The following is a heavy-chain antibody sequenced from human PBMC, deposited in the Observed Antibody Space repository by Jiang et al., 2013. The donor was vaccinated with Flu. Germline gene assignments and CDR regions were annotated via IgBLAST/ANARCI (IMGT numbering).Heavy chain of an antibody. J-gene: IGHJ3*02. CDR3: ARGGVGYCSGDGCTNDGFDM. CDR2: IKSDGSST. Sequence: LVQPGGSLRLSCAASGFTFSSYWMHWVRQSPGKGLVWVSRIKSDGSSTHYADSVKGRFTISRDNAKDTVYLQMNSLRAEDTAVFYCARGGVGYCSGDGCTNDGFDMWGQGTMVTVSS. CDR1: GFTFSSYW. D-gene: IGHD2-15*01. V-gene: IGHV3-74*01.